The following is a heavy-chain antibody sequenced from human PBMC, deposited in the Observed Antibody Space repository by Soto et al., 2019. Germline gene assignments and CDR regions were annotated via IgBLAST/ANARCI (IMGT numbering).Heavy chain of an antibody. CDR1: GFTFSDNF. Sequence: LRLSCAASGFTFSDNFMAWIRQVPGKGLEFVSYINRHSSFTSYADSVKGRVTISRDNAKSALFLQINSLRVDDTAVYYCATGTHHADDVYDIWGQGTMVTVSS. J-gene: IGHJ3*02. CDR3: ATGTHHADDVYDI. CDR2: INRHSSFT. V-gene: IGHV3-11*06. D-gene: IGHD1-1*01.